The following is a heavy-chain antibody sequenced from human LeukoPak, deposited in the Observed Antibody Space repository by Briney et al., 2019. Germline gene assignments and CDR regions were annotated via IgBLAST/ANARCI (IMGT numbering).Heavy chain of an antibody. CDR2: IYSGGRT. V-gene: IGHV3-66*01. D-gene: IGHD4-17*01. CDR1: GFTVSNNY. J-gene: IGHJ4*02. Sequence: PGGSLRLSCAASGFTVSNNYMNWVRQAPGKGLEWVSLIYSGGRTYYADSVKGRCTIFRDDSKNTLYLQMNSLRDEDTAVYYCARDRAGDGGHFDYWGQGTLVTVSS. CDR3: ARDRAGDGGHFDY.